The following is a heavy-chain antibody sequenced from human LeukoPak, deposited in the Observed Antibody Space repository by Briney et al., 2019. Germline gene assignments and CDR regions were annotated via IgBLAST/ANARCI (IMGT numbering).Heavy chain of an antibody. CDR1: GDTFTSYD. J-gene: IGHJ4*02. CDR3: ARGGLRFYGAHFDY. Sequence: ASVKVSCKASGDTFTSYDINWVRQVTRQGLEWMGWMNPNSGNTGYAQKFQGRVTMTRNTSISTAYMELSSLRSEDTAVYYCARGGLRFYGAHFDYWGQGTLVTVSS. CDR2: MNPNSGNT. D-gene: IGHD4-17*01. V-gene: IGHV1-8*01.